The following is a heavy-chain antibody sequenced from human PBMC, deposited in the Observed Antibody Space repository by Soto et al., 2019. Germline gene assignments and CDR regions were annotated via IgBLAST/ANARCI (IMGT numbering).Heavy chain of an antibody. Sequence: GGSLGLSCAACGVTFSSYWMSWVRQAPGKGLEWVANIKQDGSEKYYVDSVKGRLTISRDNAKNSLYLQMNSLRAEDTAVYYCARGKLPLYCSGGSCHDAFDIWGQGTMVTVS. V-gene: IGHV3-7*01. J-gene: IGHJ3*02. D-gene: IGHD2-15*01. CDR1: GVTFSSYW. CDR2: IKQDGSEK. CDR3: ARGKLPLYCSGGSCHDAFDI.